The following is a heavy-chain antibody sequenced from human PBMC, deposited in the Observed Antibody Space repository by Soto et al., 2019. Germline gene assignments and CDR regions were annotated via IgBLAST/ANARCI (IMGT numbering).Heavy chain of an antibody. CDR1: SGSISSSNW. J-gene: IGHJ3*02. CDR3: ARVPTVGGDYGVFDAFDI. Sequence: SETLSLTCAVSSGSISSSNWWSWVRQPPGKGLEWIGEIYHRGSTNYNPSPKSRVTISVDKSKNQFSLKLSSVTAADTAVYYCARVPTVGGDYGVFDAFDIWGQGTMVTVSS. CDR2: IYHRGST. V-gene: IGHV4-4*02. D-gene: IGHD4-17*01.